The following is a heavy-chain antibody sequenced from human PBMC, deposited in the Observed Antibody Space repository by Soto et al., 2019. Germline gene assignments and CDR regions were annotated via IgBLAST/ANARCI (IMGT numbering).Heavy chain of an antibody. J-gene: IGHJ6*02. Sequence: QVQLQESGPGLVKPSQTLSLTCTVSGGSITSGGHYWSWIRQHPGKGLEWIGYIDYSGSTYYNPSLKSRVTISIDTSKNHFSLKVRSVNVADTAVYYCARDQGGITIFGVPYGMDVWGQGTTVTVSS. D-gene: IGHD3-3*01. CDR3: ARDQGGITIFGVPYGMDV. CDR1: GGSITSGGHY. CDR2: IDYSGST. V-gene: IGHV4-31*03.